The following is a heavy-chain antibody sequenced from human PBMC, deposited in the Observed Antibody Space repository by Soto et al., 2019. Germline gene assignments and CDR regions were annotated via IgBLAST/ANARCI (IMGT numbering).Heavy chain of an antibody. CDR3: ARSITIFGVVTRNWFDP. J-gene: IGHJ5*02. D-gene: IGHD3-3*01. Sequence: QVQLQQWGAGLLKPSETLSLTCAVYGGSFSGYYWSWIRQPPGKGLEWIGEINHSGSTNYNPSLKSRVTISVDTSKNQFSLKLSSVTAADTAVYYCARSITIFGVVTRNWFDPWGQGTLVTVSS. V-gene: IGHV4-34*01. CDR2: INHSGST. CDR1: GGSFSGYY.